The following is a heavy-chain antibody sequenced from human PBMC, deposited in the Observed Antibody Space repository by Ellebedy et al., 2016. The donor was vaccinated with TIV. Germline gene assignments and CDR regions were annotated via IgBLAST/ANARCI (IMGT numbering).Heavy chain of an antibody. CDR3: ARKNWYNDY. J-gene: IGHJ4*02. D-gene: IGHD1/OR15-1a*01. Sequence: PGGSLRLSCAASGFTFTTFWMSWVRQAPGKGLEWVGNINQDGSEKCYGDSVKGRFTISRDNAKNSVYLQMNSLRAEDTAVYYCARKNWYNDYWGQGTLVTVAS. CDR2: INQDGSEK. CDR1: GFTFTTFW. V-gene: IGHV3-7*04.